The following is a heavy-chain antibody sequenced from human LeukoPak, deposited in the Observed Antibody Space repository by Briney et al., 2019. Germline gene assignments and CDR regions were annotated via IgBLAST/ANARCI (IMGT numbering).Heavy chain of an antibody. CDR1: GFTFSTYS. CDR3: ARRIDF. V-gene: IGHV3-48*02. Sequence: GGSLRLSCVASGFTFSTYSMNWLRQAPGKGLEWISYITGGSTTIYYADSVKGRFTISRHNAKNSLFLQMNSLRDDDTAVYYCARRIDFWGQGTLVTVSS. J-gene: IGHJ4*02. CDR2: ITGGSTTI.